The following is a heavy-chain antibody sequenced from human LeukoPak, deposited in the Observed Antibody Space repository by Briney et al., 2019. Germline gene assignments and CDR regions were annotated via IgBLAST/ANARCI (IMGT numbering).Heavy chain of an antibody. CDR2: IYTSGST. CDR3: ARQKCTSTSCLTKNAFDI. J-gene: IGHJ3*02. Sequence: SEPLSLPFPVSGSLISYYWSWIRQPPGKGLEWIGYIYTSGSTNYNPSLKSRVTISVDTSKNQFSLDLSSVTAADTAVYYCARQKCTSTSCLTKNAFDIWGQGTMVTVSS. CDR1: GSLISYY. V-gene: IGHV4-4*09. D-gene: IGHD2-2*01.